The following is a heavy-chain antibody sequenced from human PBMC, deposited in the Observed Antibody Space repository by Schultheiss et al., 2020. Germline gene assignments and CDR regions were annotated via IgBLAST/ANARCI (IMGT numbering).Heavy chain of an antibody. J-gene: IGHJ5*02. V-gene: IGHV2-70*04. CDR3: ARDTAMVKGFDP. Sequence: SGPTLVKPTQTLTLTCTFSGFSLSTSGMRVSWIRQPPGKALEWLARIDWDDDKFYSTSLKTRLTISKDTSKNQVVLTMTNMDPVDTATYYCARDTAMVKGFDPWGQGTLVTVSS. D-gene: IGHD5-18*01. CDR2: IDWDDDK. CDR1: GFSLSTSGMR.